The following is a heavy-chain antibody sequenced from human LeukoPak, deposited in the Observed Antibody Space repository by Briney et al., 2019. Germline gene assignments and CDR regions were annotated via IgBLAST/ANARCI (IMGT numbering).Heavy chain of an antibody. J-gene: IGHJ5*02. CDR1: GYTFTSYA. CDR2: INTNTGNP. V-gene: IGHV7-4-1*02. CDR3: ARDPRGGYSNLYP. D-gene: IGHD4-11*01. Sequence: ASVKVSCKATGYTFTSYAMNWVRQAPGQGLEWMGWINTNTGNPTYAQGFTGRFVFSLDTSVNTAYLQISSLKTEDTAVYYCARDPRGGYSNLYPWGQGTLVTVSS.